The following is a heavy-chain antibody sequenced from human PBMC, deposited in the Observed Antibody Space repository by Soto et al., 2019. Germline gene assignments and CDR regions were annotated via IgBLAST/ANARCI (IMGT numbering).Heavy chain of an antibody. Sequence: ASVKVSCKASGYTFTGYYMHWVRQAPGQGLEWMGWINPNSGGTNYAQKFQGWVTMTRDTSISTAYMELSRLRSDDTAVYYCARDSDGGESDKPFDYWGQGTLVTVSS. CDR1: GYTFTGYY. V-gene: IGHV1-2*04. CDR2: INPNSGGT. J-gene: IGHJ4*02. D-gene: IGHD3-10*01. CDR3: ARDSDGGESDKPFDY.